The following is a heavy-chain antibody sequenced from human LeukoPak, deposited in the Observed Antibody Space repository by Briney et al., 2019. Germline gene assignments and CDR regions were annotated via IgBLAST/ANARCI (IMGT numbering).Heavy chain of an antibody. CDR1: GGSISSGSYY. CDR3: ARNTVTKNLYYYYYMDV. V-gene: IGHV4-61*02. Sequence: SSETLSLTCTVSGGSISSGSYYWSWIRQPAGKGLEWIGRIYTSGSTHYNPSLKSRVTISVDTSKNQFSLKLSSVTAADTAVYYCARNTVTKNLYYYYYMDVWGKGTTVTVSS. CDR2: IYTSGST. D-gene: IGHD4-17*01. J-gene: IGHJ6*03.